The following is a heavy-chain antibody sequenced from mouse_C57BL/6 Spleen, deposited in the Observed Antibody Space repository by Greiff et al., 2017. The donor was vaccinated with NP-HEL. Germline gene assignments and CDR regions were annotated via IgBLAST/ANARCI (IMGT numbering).Heavy chain of an antibody. D-gene: IGHD2-4*01. J-gene: IGHJ1*03. V-gene: IGHV3-1*01. CDR1: GYSITSGYD. CDR3: ARSAIYYDYDVWYFDV. CDR2: ISYSGST. Sequence: DVKLQESGPGMVKPSQSLSLTCTVTGYSITSGYDWHWIRHFPGNKLEWMGYISYSGSTNYNPSLKSRISITHDTSKNHFFLKLNSVTTEDTATDYCARSAIYYDYDVWYFDVWGTGTTVTVSS.